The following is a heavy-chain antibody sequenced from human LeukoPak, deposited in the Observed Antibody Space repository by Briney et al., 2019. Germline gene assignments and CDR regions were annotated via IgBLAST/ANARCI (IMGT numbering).Heavy chain of an antibody. J-gene: IGHJ4*02. CDR3: ARGPNSNWSGLDF. D-gene: IGHD6-6*01. CDR1: GFSFSGHW. V-gene: IGHV3-74*01. Sequence: GGSLRLSCTASGFSFSGHWMHWARQLPGEGLVWVSRISPTGSTTSYADSVKGRFTVSRDNAKNTLYLQVNNLRAEDTAVYYCARGPNSNWSGLDFWGQGTLLTVSS. CDR2: ISPTGSTT.